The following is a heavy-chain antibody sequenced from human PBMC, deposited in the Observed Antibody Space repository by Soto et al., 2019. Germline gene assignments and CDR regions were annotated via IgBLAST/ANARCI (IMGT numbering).Heavy chain of an antibody. CDR2: INPSGGST. J-gene: IGHJ5*02. V-gene: IGHV1-46*01. Sequence: GASVKVSCKASGYTFTSYYMHWVRQAPGQGLEWMGIINPSGGSTSYAQKFQGRVTMTRDTSTSTVYMELSSLRSEDTAVYYCARGRIVVVPAAMKNGRFDPWGQGTLVTVSS. CDR1: GYTFTSYY. CDR3: ARGRIVVVPAAMKNGRFDP. D-gene: IGHD2-2*01.